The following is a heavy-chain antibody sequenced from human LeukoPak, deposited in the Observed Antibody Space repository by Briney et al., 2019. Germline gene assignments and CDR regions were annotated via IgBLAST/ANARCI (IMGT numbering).Heavy chain of an antibody. V-gene: IGHV3-7*03. CDR2: IKQDGSEK. Sequence: GGSLRLSCVASGFTYTNYWINWVRQAPGKGLEWVAKIKQDGSEKFYAGSVMGRFTISRDNSKNSLYLQMNSLRTEDTALYYCAKGEGGDYWGQGTLVTVSS. D-gene: IGHD1-26*01. J-gene: IGHJ4*02. CDR1: GFTYTNYW. CDR3: AKGEGGDY.